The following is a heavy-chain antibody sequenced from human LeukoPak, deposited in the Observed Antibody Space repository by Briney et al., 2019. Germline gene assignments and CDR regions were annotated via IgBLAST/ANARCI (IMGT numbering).Heavy chain of an antibody. Sequence: GGSLRLSCAASGXXXRQAXXXXVRQAPXXXXXXXXXLXXXXXXETTDYAAPVKGRFTISRDDSKSTLYLQMNSLKTEDTAVYYCATDDYYENTPLGLDSFDIWGQGTMVTVSS. CDR1: GXXXRQAX. CDR2: LXXXXXXETT. V-gene: IGHV3-15*01. D-gene: IGHD3-22*01. CDR3: ATDDYYENTPLGLDSFDI. J-gene: IGHJ3*02.